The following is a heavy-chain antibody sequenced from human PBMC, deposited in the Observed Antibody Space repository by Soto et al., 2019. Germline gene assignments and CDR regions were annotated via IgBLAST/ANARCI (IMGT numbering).Heavy chain of an antibody. Sequence: GGSLRLSCAASGFTFSSYGMHWVRQAPGKGLEWVEVIGYDGSNKYYADSVKGRFTISRDNSKNTLYLQMNSLRAEDTAVYYCARGTGGVSRHYYYMDVWGKGTTVTVSS. J-gene: IGHJ6*03. V-gene: IGHV3-33*01. CDR3: ARGTGGVSRHYYYMDV. CDR2: IGYDGSNK. D-gene: IGHD2-8*02. CDR1: GFTFSSYG.